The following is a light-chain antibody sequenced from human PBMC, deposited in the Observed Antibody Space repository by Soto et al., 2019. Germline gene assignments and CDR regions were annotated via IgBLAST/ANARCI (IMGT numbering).Light chain of an antibody. J-gene: IGKJ1*01. V-gene: IGKV1-5*01. CDR1: QSISSW. CDR2: DAS. Sequence: DIQMTQSPSTLSASVGDRVTITCRASQSISSWLAWYQQKPGKAPKLLIYDASSLESGVPSRFSGSGSGTEFTLTISSLQPDYFATYYCQQYNSSPWTFGHRTKVEIK. CDR3: QQYNSSPWT.